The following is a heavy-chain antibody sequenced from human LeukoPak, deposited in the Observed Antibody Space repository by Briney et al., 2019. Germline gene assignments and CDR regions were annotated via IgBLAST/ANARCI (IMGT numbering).Heavy chain of an antibody. D-gene: IGHD3-22*01. CDR1: GFTVSSNY. Sequence: GGSPRLSCAAPGFTVSSNYMSWVRQAPGKGLEWVSVIYSGGSTYYADSVKGRFTISRDNSKNTLYLQMNSLRAEDTAVYYCARGLYYFDTSGYLYYWGQGTLVTVSS. CDR3: ARGLYYFDTSGYLYY. V-gene: IGHV3-53*01. CDR2: IYSGGST. J-gene: IGHJ4*02.